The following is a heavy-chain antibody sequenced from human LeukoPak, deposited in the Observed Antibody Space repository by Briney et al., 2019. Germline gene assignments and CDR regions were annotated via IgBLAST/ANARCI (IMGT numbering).Heavy chain of an antibody. CDR2: INGDGSAT. V-gene: IGHV3-74*01. CDR3: ARDINWGQVDY. Sequence: GGSLRLSCAASGFTFSGHWMYWLRQAPGKGLAWVSRINGDGSATNYADSMEGRFTISRDNAKSIVYLQMNSLREDDTAIYYCARDINWGQVDYWGQGTLVTVSS. D-gene: IGHD7-27*01. J-gene: IGHJ4*02. CDR1: GFTFSGHW.